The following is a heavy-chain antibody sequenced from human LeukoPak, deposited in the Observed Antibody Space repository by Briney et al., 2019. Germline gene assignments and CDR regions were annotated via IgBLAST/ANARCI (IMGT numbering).Heavy chain of an antibody. Sequence: SVKVSCKTSGYTFTDYYLYWVRQAPGQGLEWMGRIIPIFGTANYAQKFQGRVTITTDESTSTAYMELSSLRSEDTAVYYCARLYSSGWPLEYWGQGTLVTVSS. CDR2: IIPIFGTA. J-gene: IGHJ4*02. D-gene: IGHD6-19*01. CDR1: GYTFTDYY. CDR3: ARLYSSGWPLEY. V-gene: IGHV1-69*05.